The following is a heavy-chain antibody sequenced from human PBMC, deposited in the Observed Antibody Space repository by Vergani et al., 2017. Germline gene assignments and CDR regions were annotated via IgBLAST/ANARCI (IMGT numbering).Heavy chain of an antibody. J-gene: IGHJ5*02. V-gene: IGHV4-39*01. CDR2: IYYSGST. CDR1: GGSISSSSYY. CDR3: ARRPSPGPLWGWFDP. D-gene: IGHD3-10*01. Sequence: QLQLQESGPGLVKPSETLSLTCTVSGGSISSSSYYWGWIRQPPGKGLEWIGGIYYSGSTYYNPSLKSRVTISVDTSKNQFSLKLSSVTAADTAVYYCARRPSPGPLWGWFDPWGQGTLVTVSS.